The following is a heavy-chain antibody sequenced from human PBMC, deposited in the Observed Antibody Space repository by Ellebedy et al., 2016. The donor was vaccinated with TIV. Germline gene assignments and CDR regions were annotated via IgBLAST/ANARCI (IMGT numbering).Heavy chain of an antibody. Sequence: PGGSLRLSCAASGFTFIYYSMNWVRQAPGKGLEWVSSISSTSTSIYYSDSLRGRFTVSRDNAKNSLYLQMSNLRAEDTAVYYCARDPWNFYQLVSYVDYWGQGTLVTVSS. D-gene: IGHD3-16*01. CDR3: ARDPWNFYQLVSYVDY. CDR1: GFTFIYYS. CDR2: ISSTSTSI. J-gene: IGHJ4*02. V-gene: IGHV3-21*01.